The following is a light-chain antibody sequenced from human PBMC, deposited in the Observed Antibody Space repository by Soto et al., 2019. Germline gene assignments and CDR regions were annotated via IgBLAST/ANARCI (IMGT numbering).Light chain of an antibody. CDR2: SVS. CDR3: QQYHNWWT. Sequence: EIVMTQSPATLSVSPGEGATLSCRASQSVSTNLAWYQQKPGQAPRLLIYSVSTRATGIPGRFSGSGSGTEFTLATSSLQCEDFAVYYCQQYHNWWTFGQGTKVEIQ. J-gene: IGKJ1*01. V-gene: IGKV3-15*01. CDR1: QSVSTN.